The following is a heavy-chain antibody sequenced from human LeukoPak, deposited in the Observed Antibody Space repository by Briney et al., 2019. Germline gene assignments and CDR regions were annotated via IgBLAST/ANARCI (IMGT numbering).Heavy chain of an antibody. CDR3: AATYYYDSSGYLRDIVVDP. D-gene: IGHD3-22*01. Sequence: ASVKVSCTASGGTFSSYAISWVRQAPGKGLEWMGGFDPEDGETIYAQKFQGRVTMTEDTSTDTAYMELSSLRSEDTAVYYCAATYYYDSSGYLRDIVVDPWGQGTLVTVSS. CDR1: GGTFSSYA. J-gene: IGHJ5*02. V-gene: IGHV1-24*01. CDR2: FDPEDGET.